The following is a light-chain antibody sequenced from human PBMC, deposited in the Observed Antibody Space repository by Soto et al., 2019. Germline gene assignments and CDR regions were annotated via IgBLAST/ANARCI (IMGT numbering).Light chain of an antibody. Sequence: DIQLSQSPSFLSASVGDRVTITCRASQGISNDLAWYQRKPGKAPKLLISTASILQSGVPSRFSGSGSGTEFTLTISSLQPEDFAIYYCQQLTSYPITFGQGTRLEIK. CDR2: TAS. J-gene: IGKJ5*01. CDR1: QGISND. CDR3: QQLTSYPIT. V-gene: IGKV1-9*01.